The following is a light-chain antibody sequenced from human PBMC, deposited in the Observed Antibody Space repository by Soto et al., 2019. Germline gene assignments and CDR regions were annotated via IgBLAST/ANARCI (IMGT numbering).Light chain of an antibody. CDR2: EVF. V-gene: IGLV2-8*01. Sequence: QSALTQPPSASGSPGQPVSISCTGTSSDVGGYNRVSWYQHHPGKAPKLIIYEVFKRPSGVPDRFSGSKSGNTASLTVSGLQAEDEADYYCNSYAGNSWVFGGGTSSPS. J-gene: IGLJ3*02. CDR3: NSYAGNSWV. CDR1: SSDVGGYNR.